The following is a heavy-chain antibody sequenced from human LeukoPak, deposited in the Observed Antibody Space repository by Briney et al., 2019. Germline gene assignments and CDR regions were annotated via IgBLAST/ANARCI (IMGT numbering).Heavy chain of an antibody. CDR2: ISYDGSNK. Sequence: PGGSLRLSCAASGFTLRSYGIHWVRESPGKGLECVAVISYDGSNKYYADSVKGRFTISRDNSKTTLYLQMNSMRAEDTAVYYCAVLTTTITLTDYWGQGTLVTASS. D-gene: IGHD4-17*01. V-gene: IGHV3-30*03. CDR3: AVLTTTITLTDY. J-gene: IGHJ4*02. CDR1: GFTLRSYG.